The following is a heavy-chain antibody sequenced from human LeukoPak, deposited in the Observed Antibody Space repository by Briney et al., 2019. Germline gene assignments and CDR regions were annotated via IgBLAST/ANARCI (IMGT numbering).Heavy chain of an antibody. V-gene: IGHV3-7*01. CDR3: ARDPHCSGGSCYAPHY. D-gene: IGHD2-15*01. Sequence: GGSLRLSCAASGFTFSSYWMSWVRQAPGKGLEWVANIKQDGSEKYYVDSVKGRFTISRDNAKNSLYLQMNSLRAEDTAVYYCARDPHCSGGSCYAPHYWGQGTLVTVSS. J-gene: IGHJ4*02. CDR2: IKQDGSEK. CDR1: GFTFSSYW.